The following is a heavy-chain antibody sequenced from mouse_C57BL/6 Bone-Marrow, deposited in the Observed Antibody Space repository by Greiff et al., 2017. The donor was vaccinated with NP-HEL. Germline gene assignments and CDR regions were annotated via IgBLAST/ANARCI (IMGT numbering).Heavy chain of an antibody. V-gene: IGHV1-5*01. CDR1: GYTFTSYW. D-gene: IGHD1-1*01. J-gene: IGHJ3*01. Sequence: EVQLHQSGTVLARPGASVKMSCKTSGYTFTSYWMHWVKQRPGQGLEWIGAIYPGNSDTSYNQKFKGKAKLTAVTSASTAYMELSSLTNEDSAVYYCTPLLLRKPVFAYWGQGTLVTVSA. CDR2: IYPGNSDT. CDR3: TPLLLRKPVFAY.